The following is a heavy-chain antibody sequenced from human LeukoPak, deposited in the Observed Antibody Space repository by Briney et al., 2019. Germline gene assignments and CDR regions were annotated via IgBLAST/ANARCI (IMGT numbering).Heavy chain of an antibody. D-gene: IGHD2-2*02. CDR3: AKGMCGSTSCYNRGVDY. CDR2: ISYDGSNK. Sequence: QPGGSLRLSCAASGFTFSSYGMHWVRQAPGKGLEWVAVISYDGSNKYYADSVKGRFTISRDNSKNALYLQMNSLRAEDTAVYYCAKGMCGSTSCYNRGVDYWGQGTLVTVSS. J-gene: IGHJ4*02. V-gene: IGHV3-30*18. CDR1: GFTFSSYG.